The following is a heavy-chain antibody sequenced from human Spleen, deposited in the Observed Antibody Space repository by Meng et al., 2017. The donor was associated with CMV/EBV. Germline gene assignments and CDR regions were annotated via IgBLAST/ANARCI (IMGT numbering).Heavy chain of an antibody. CDR3: AKDYKYYDFWSGYIY. D-gene: IGHD3-3*01. CDR1: GFTFSSYG. J-gene: IGHJ4*02. Sequence: GESLKISCAASGFTFSSYGMHWVRQAPGKGLEWVAFIRYDGSNKYYADSVKGRFTISRDNSKNTLYLQMNSLRAEDTAVYYCAKDYKYYDFWSGYIYWGQGTLVTVSS. V-gene: IGHV3-30*02. CDR2: IRYDGSNK.